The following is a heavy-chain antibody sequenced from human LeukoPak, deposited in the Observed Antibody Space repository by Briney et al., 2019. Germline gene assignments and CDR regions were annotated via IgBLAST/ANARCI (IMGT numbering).Heavy chain of an antibody. D-gene: IGHD2-15*01. J-gene: IGHJ6*03. CDR3: ARVVAATPYYYYYMDV. Sequence: PSETLSLTCTVSGGSISSYYWSWIRQPPGKGLEWIGYIYYSGSTNYNPSLKSRVTISVDTSKNQFSLKLSSVTAADTAVYYCARVVAATPYYYYYMDVWGKGTTVTVSS. V-gene: IGHV4-59*08. CDR2: IYYSGST. CDR1: GGSISSYY.